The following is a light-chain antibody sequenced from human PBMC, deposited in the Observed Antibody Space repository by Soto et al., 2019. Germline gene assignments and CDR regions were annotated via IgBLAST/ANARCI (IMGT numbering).Light chain of an antibody. CDR2: QVT. Sequence: SALTQPASVSGSLGQSITISCTGTTRDIAGYNYISWYQQLPGKAPKLMIYQVTIRPSGISNRFSGSKSCNTASLTISGLQAEDEADYYCTSFSSSTSLYVFGTGTKVTVL. CDR1: TRDIAGYNY. V-gene: IGLV2-14*01. J-gene: IGLJ1*01. CDR3: TSFSSSTSLYV.